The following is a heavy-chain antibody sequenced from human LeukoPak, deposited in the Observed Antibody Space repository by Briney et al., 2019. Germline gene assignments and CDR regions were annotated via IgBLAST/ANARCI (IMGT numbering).Heavy chain of an antibody. D-gene: IGHD5-18*01. J-gene: IGHJ4*02. V-gene: IGHV3-30*02. CDR2: IRYDGSYK. CDR3: AKDPRDHSYGWSWRYFDY. CDR1: GFTFSSYV. Sequence: GGSLRLSRAASGFTFSSYVMHWVRQAPGKGLEWVSFIRYDGSYKYYSDSVKGRFTISRDNSKNTLYLQMNSLRPEDTAVYYCAKDPRDHSYGWSWRYFDYWGQGTLVTVSS.